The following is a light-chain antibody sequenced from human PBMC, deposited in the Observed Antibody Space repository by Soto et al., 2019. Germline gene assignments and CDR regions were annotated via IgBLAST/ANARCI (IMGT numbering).Light chain of an antibody. CDR2: GAS. Sequence: DIVLTQSPGTLSLSPGERVTLSCRASQSVSSNLAWYQQKPGQAPRLLIYGASTRATGIPARFSGSGSGTEFTLTISSLQSEDFAVYYCQQYNNWLTWTFGQGTKVDIK. CDR3: QQYNNWLTWT. J-gene: IGKJ1*01. V-gene: IGKV3-15*01. CDR1: QSVSSN.